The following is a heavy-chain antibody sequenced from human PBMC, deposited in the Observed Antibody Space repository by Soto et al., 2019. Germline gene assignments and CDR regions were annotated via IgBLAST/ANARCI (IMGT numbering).Heavy chain of an antibody. Sequence: PGGSLRLSCAASGFTYSTYTMHWVRQAPGKGLEWVAVISYDGNNKFYADSVKGRFTISRDSTKQMLYLQMNSLRPDDTAMYYCARGIAAAGPKLAYSGQGTLDTVSS. CDR3: ARGIAAAGPKLAY. J-gene: IGHJ4*02. V-gene: IGHV3-30-3*01. D-gene: IGHD6-13*01. CDR1: GFTYSTYT. CDR2: ISYDGNNK.